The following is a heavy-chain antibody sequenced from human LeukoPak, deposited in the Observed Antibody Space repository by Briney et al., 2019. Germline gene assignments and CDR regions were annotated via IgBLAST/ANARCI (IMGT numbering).Heavy chain of an antibody. CDR2: VYYSGST. Sequence: SETLSLTCVVSGGSINNNKWWSWVRQPPGKGLEWIGDVYYSGSTNYNPSLKSRVTISVDTSKNQFSLKLSSVTAADTAVYYCARFLEWRDAFDIWGQGTMVTVSS. CDR1: GGSINNNKW. V-gene: IGHV4-4*02. CDR3: ARFLEWRDAFDI. D-gene: IGHD3-3*01. J-gene: IGHJ3*02.